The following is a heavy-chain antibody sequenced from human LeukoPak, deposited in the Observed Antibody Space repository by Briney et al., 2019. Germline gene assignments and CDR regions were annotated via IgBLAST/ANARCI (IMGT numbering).Heavy chain of an antibody. CDR2: ISGSGGST. V-gene: IGHV3-23*01. CDR1: GYTFSSYA. Sequence: GGSLRLSCAASGYTFSSYAMSWVRQAPGKGLEWVSAISGSGGSTYYADSVKGRFTISRDNSKNTLYLQMNSLRAEDTAVYYCAKDVTYGDSYPYWGQGTLVTVSS. D-gene: IGHD4-17*01. J-gene: IGHJ4*02. CDR3: AKDVTYGDSYPY.